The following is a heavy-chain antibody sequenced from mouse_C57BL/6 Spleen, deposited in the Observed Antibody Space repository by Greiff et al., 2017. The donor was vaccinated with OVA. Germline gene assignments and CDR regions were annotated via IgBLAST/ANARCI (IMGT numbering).Heavy chain of an antibody. V-gene: IGHV2-3*01. J-gene: IGHJ4*01. CDR1: GFSLTSYG. Sequence: VQLVESGPGLVAPSQCLSITCTVSGFSLTSYGVSWVRQPPGKGLEWLGVIWGDGSTNYHSALISRLSISKDNSKSQVFLKLNSLQTDDTDTYACDKPRFGNYGAMDYWGQGTSVTVSS. CDR2: IWGDGST. CDR3: DKPRFGNYGAMDY. D-gene: IGHD2-1*01.